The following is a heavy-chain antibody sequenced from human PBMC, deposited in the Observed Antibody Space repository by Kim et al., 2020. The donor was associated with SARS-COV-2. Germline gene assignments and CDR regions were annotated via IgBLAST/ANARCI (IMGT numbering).Heavy chain of an antibody. D-gene: IGHD6-6*01. CDR1: GFTFSDHY. J-gene: IGHJ6*02. V-gene: IGHV3-72*01. CDR2: ARNKANGFTT. Sequence: GGSLRLSCAASGFTFSDHYMDWVRQAPGKGLEWVGRARNKANGFTTEYAASVKGRFTISRDDSKNSVYLQMNSLKTEDTVVYYCARGATARTSYYYGLDVWGQGTTVTVSS. CDR3: ARGATARTSYYYGLDV.